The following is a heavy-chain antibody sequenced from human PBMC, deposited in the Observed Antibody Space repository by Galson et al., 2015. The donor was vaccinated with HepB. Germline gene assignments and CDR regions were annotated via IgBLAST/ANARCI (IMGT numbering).Heavy chain of an antibody. CDR2: IIPILGIA. CDR1: GGTFSSYA. Sequence: SVKVSCKASGGTFSSYAISWVRQAPGQGLEWMGGIIPILGIANYAQKFQGRVTITADKSTSTAYMELSSLGSEDTAIYYCARTGARFGSGSFSWDFWGQGTLVAVSA. CDR3: ARTGARFGSGSFSWDF. V-gene: IGHV1-69*10. D-gene: IGHD3-10*01. J-gene: IGHJ4*02.